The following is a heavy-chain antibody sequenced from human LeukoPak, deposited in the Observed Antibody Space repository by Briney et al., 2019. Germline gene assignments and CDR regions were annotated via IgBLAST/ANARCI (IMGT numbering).Heavy chain of an antibody. CDR2: ISSSGSTI. CDR3: ARVYLEYSSGSRHAFDI. D-gene: IGHD6-19*01. CDR1: GFTFSDYY. J-gene: IGHJ3*02. Sequence: GGSLRLSCAASGFTFSDYYMSWIRQAPGKGLEWVSYISSSGSTIYYADSVKGRFTISRDNAKNSLYLQMNSLRAEDTAVYYCARVYLEYSSGSRHAFDIWGQGTMVTVSS. V-gene: IGHV3-11*04.